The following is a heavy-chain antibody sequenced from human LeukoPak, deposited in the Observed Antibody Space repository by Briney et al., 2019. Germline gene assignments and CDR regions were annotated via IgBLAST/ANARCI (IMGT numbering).Heavy chain of an antibody. CDR2: INSDGSST. Sequence: GGSLRLSCAASGFTFSSYWMHWVRQAPGKGLVWVSRINSDGSSTSYADSVKGRFTISRDNAKNTLYLQMNSLRAEDTAVYYCARVWTAVVPAAMPIYYFDYWSQGTQVTVSS. CDR3: ARVWTAVVPAAMPIYYFDY. D-gene: IGHD2-2*01. J-gene: IGHJ4*02. CDR1: GFTFSSYW. V-gene: IGHV3-74*01.